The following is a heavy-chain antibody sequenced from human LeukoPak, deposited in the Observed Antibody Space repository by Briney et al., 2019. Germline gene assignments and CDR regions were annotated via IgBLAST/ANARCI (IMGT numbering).Heavy chain of an antibody. V-gene: IGHV3-21*01. J-gene: IGHJ4*02. CDR1: GFTFSSYS. Sequence: GGSLRLSCAASGFTFSSYSMNWVRQAPGKGLEWVSSISSSSSYIYHADSVKGRFTISRDNAKNSLYLQMNSLRAEDTAVYYCAREMGVPAASPFDYWGQGTLVTVSS. D-gene: IGHD2-2*01. CDR3: AREMGVPAASPFDY. CDR2: ISSSSSYI.